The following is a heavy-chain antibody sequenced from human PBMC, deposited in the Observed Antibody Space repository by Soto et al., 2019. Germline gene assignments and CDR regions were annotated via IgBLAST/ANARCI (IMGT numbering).Heavy chain of an antibody. CDR2: MRANSGDT. CDR3: ARYIYGQGFKA. D-gene: IGHD3-3*02. CDR1: GDTFTNFD. V-gene: IGHV1-8*01. Sequence: QVQLVQPGAEVRKPGASVKVSCKASGDTFTNFDFNWVRQATGQGLEWIGWMRANSGDTGHAQKFQGRVSMTRDTCMSTAYMELSSLRAEDTAVYYCARYIYGQGFKAWGQGTLVFVSS. J-gene: IGHJ5*02.